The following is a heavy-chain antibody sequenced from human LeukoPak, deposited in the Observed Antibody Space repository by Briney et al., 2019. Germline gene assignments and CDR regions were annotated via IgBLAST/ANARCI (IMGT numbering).Heavy chain of an antibody. V-gene: IGHV3-7*01. Sequence: GGSLRLSCEASGFTLSNRWMTWVRQAPGKGLEWVANIKEDESEIYYVDSVQGRFTISRDNTKNSVYLQMNSLRAEDTAVYYCAGSSGWLFDYWGQGTLVAVSS. CDR2: IKEDESEI. CDR1: GFTLSNRW. J-gene: IGHJ4*02. D-gene: IGHD6-19*01. CDR3: AGSSGWLFDY.